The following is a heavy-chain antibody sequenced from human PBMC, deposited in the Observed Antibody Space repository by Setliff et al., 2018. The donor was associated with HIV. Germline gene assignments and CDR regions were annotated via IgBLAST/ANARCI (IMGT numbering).Heavy chain of an antibody. V-gene: IGHV3-30*02. CDR1: GFTFSNNN. J-gene: IGHJ4*02. CDR2: IQYDGDTK. CDR3: ARDLPVSNWYRYGLDY. D-gene: IGHD6-13*01. Sequence: GGSLRLSCAASGFTFSNNNMHWVRQTPGKGLEWVACIQYDGDTKYYADSVKGRFTISRDNSKNTLYLQMNSLRAEDTAVYYCARDLPVSNWYRYGLDYWGQGTLVTVSS.